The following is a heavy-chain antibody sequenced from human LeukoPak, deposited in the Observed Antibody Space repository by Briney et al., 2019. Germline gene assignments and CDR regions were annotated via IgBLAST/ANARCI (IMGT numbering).Heavy chain of an antibody. Sequence: ASVKVSCKASGYNFNSYGISWVRQAPRQGLEWMGWITAGNGNTNYAQKEQGRVTMTPDTATSTAYMELWSLRADDRAVYFCARDLARGYSYGYNAFDIWGQGTMVTVSS. J-gene: IGHJ3*02. V-gene: IGHV1-18*01. D-gene: IGHD5-18*01. CDR2: ITAGNGNT. CDR3: ARDLARGYSYGYNAFDI. CDR1: GYNFNSYG.